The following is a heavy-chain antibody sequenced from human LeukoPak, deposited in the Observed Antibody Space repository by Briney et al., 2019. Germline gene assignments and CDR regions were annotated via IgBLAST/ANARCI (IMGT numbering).Heavy chain of an antibody. V-gene: IGHV4-59*01. J-gene: IGHJ4*02. CDR2: IYYSGST. Sequence: TASETLSLTCTVSGGSISSYYWSWIRQPPGKGLEWIGYIYYSGSTNYNPSLKSRVTISVDTSKNQFSLKLSSVTAADTAVYYCARALNDYVWGSYPPPYYFDYWGQGTLVTVSS. D-gene: IGHD3-16*02. CDR3: ARALNDYVWGSYPPPYYFDY. CDR1: GGSISSYY.